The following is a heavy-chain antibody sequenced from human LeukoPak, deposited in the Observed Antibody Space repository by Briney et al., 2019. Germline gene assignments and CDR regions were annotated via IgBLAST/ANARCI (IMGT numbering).Heavy chain of an antibody. CDR2: IKQGGSEK. D-gene: IGHD1-26*01. V-gene: IGHV3-7*04. Sequence: GGSLRLSCAASGFTFSSYWMSWVRQAPGKGLEWVANIKQGGSEKYYVDSVKGRFTISRDNAKNSLYLQMNSLRAEDTAVYYCAKDSGSYFEYFQHWGQGTLVTVSS. CDR3: AKDSGSYFEYFQH. CDR1: GFTFSSYW. J-gene: IGHJ1*01.